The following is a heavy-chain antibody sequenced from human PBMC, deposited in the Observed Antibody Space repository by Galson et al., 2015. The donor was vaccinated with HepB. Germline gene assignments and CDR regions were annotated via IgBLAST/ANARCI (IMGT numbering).Heavy chain of an antibody. J-gene: IGHJ4*02. CDR2: IRFDGDNR. CDR1: GFTFSSYG. CDR3: AKDNRYSSSWPIDY. D-gene: IGHD6-13*01. Sequence: SLRLSCAASGFTFSSYGMHWVRQAPGKGLEWVAFIRFDGDNRYYADSVKGRFTISRDNSKNTLYLQMNSLRAEDTAVYYCAKDNRYSSSWPIDYWGQGTLVTVSS. V-gene: IGHV3-30*02.